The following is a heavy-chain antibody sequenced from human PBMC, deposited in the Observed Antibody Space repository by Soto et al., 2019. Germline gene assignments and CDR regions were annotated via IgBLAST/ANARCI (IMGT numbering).Heavy chain of an antibody. J-gene: IGHJ4*02. CDR3: ARAARYSGYDTYFDY. CDR2: ISAYNGNT. D-gene: IGHD5-12*01. Sequence: QVQLVQSGAEVKKPGASVKVSCKASGYTFTSYGISWVRQAPGQGLEWMGWISAYNGNTNYAQTLQGRITMTTDTSTSPAYLELRSVGSDDTAVYYCARAARYSGYDTYFDYWGQGTLVTVSS. V-gene: IGHV1-18*01. CDR1: GYTFTSYG.